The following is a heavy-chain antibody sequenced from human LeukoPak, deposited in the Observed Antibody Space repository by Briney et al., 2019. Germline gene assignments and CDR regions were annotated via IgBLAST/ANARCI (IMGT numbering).Heavy chain of an antibody. Sequence: GALRLSCAASEFSVGSNYMTWVRQAPGKGLEGVSLIYSGGSTYYADSVKGRFTISRDSSKNTLYLQMNSLRAEDTAVYYCARGPSGYNNTGGQGTLVTVSS. CDR1: EFSVGSNY. J-gene: IGHJ4*02. D-gene: IGHD5-12*01. CDR2: IYSGGST. V-gene: IGHV3-66*01. CDR3: ARGPSGYNNT.